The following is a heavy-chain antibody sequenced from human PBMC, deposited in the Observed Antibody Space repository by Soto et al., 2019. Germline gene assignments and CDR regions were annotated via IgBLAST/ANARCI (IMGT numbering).Heavy chain of an antibody. CDR1: GFTFSAAA. J-gene: IGHJ4*02. Sequence: GGSLRLSCVGSGFTFSAAAIHWVRQAPGQGLEWIGRIRSKTNNYVTAYSASVEGRLTLSRDDSRNTTYLEMQSLRVEDTAVYFCTASPYWGQGTLVTVSS. CDR3: TASPY. CDR2: IRSKTNNYVT. V-gene: IGHV3-73*01.